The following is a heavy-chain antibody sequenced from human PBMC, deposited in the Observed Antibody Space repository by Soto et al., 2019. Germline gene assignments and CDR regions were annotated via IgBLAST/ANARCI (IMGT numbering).Heavy chain of an antibody. CDR1: GGSFSGYY. J-gene: IGHJ5*02. CDR2: INHSGST. CDR3: ARAGLERRFDP. Sequence: QVQLQQWGAGLLKPSETLSLTCAVYGGSFSGYYWSWIRQPPGKGLEWIGEINHSGSTNYNPSLKSRVNISVDTSKNQCSLKLRSVTAADTAVYYCARAGLERRFDPWGQGTLVTVSS. V-gene: IGHV4-34*01. D-gene: IGHD1-1*01.